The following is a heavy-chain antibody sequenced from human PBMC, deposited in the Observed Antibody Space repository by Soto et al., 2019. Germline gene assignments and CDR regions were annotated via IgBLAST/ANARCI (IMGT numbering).Heavy chain of an antibody. Sequence: GGSLRLSCAASGFTFSSYGMHWVRQAPGKGLEWVAVISYDGSNKYYADSVKGRFTISRDNSKNTLYLQMNSLRAEDTAVYYCAKDLRGYSYGYGDYWGQGTLVTVSS. CDR1: GFTFSSYG. V-gene: IGHV3-30*18. D-gene: IGHD5-18*01. J-gene: IGHJ4*02. CDR3: AKDLRGYSYGYGDY. CDR2: ISYDGSNK.